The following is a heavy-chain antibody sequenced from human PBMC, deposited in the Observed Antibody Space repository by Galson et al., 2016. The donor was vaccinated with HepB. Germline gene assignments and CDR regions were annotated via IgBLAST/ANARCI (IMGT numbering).Heavy chain of an antibody. CDR3: ARDIIVDRNYCGMDV. J-gene: IGHJ6*02. CDR2: ISSQSTYI. V-gene: IGHV3-21*01. D-gene: IGHD2/OR15-2a*01. CDR1: GFTFSPYS. Sequence: SLRLSCAASGFTFSPYSMNWVRQAPGKGLEWVSSISSQSTYIYYADSVKGRFTISRDNAKSSLFLQMNSLRAKDTAVYYCARDIIVDRNYCGMDVWGQGTTVTVSS.